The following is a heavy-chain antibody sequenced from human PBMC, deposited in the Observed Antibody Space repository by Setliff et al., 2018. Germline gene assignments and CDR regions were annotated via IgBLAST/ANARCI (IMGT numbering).Heavy chain of an antibody. CDR1: GYTFTNYA. CDR3: ARDTYIGDFWSGYYIQGRFDP. V-gene: IGHV1-3*01. Sequence: WASVKVSCKASGYTFTNYAIHWVRQAPGQRLEWMGWINAGNGNTKYSQKFQGRVTITRDTSASTAYMELSSLRSEDTAVYYCARDTYIGDFWSGYYIQGRFDPWGQGTLVTVSS. D-gene: IGHD3-3*01. J-gene: IGHJ5*02. CDR2: INAGNGNT.